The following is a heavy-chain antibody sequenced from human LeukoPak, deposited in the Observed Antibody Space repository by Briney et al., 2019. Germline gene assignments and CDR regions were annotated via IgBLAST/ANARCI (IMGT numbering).Heavy chain of an antibody. CDR1: GGSISSYY. CDR3: ARDGYSHPHGY. V-gene: IGHV4-59*01. J-gene: IGHJ4*02. CDR2: IYYSGST. Sequence: SETLSLTCTVSGGSISSYYWSWIRQPPGKGLEWIGYIYYSGSTNYNPSLKSRVTISVDTSKNQFSLKLSSVTAADTAVYYCARDGYSHPHGYWGQGTLVTVSS. D-gene: IGHD5-18*01.